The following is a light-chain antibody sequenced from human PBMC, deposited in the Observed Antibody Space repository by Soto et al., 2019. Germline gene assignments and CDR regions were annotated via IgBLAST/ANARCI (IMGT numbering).Light chain of an antibody. CDR2: DAS. CDR1: QTVNTW. Sequence: QLTHSASPLSVSFGERVTLPCLASQTVNTWLAWYQHKTGKAPKLLIYDASVLETGVPSRFSGSGYGTDFNLTINGLQTEDFATYYCQQAASFPITFGQGTRLEIK. V-gene: IGKV1-5*01. J-gene: IGKJ5*01. CDR3: QQAASFPIT.